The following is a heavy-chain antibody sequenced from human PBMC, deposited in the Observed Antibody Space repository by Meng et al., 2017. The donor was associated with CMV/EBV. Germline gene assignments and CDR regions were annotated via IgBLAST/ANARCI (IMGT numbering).Heavy chain of an antibody. J-gene: IGHJ4*02. Sequence: QGQLGGTGGGAAQPGRSLRLSCAASGFTFSSYAMHWVRQAPGKGLEWVAVISYDGSNKYYADSVKGRFTISRDNSKNTLYLQMNSLRAEDTAVYYCARGDYFDYWGQGTLVTVSS. CDR1: GFTFSSYA. CDR3: ARGDYFDY. CDR2: ISYDGSNK. V-gene: IGHV3-30-3*01.